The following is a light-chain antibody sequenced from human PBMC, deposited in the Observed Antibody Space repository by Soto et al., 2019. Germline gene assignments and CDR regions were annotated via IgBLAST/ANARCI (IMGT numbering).Light chain of an antibody. CDR1: EVGAHRF. CDR3: STYTSASTS. V-gene: IGLV2-14*01. CDR2: EVI. J-gene: IGLJ2*01. Sequence: QSALTQPASVSGSPGQSITISCTGTEVGAHRFVSWYQQVPGTAPKLLIYEVIKRPSGISPRFSGSKAGNTASLTISGLQADDEDDYFCSTYTSASTSFGGGTKLTVL.